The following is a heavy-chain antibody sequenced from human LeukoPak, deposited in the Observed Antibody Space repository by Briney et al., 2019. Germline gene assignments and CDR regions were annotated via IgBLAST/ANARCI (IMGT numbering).Heavy chain of an antibody. D-gene: IGHD3-22*01. J-gene: IGHJ4*02. V-gene: IGHV4-59*12. CDR3: ARATSPLYDSSGYLIYYFDY. CDR1: GVSISSYY. CDR2: IYYSGST. Sequence: KPSETLSLTCIASGVSISSYYWSWIRQPPGKGLEWIGYIYYSGSTNYTPSLKSRVTVSVDTSKNQFSLELSSVTAADMAVYYCARATSPLYDSSGYLIYYFDYWGQGTLVTVSS.